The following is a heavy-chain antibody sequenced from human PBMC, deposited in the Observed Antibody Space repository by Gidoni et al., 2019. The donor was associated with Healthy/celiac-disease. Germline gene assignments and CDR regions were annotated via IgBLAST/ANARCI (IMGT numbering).Heavy chain of an antibody. Sequence: EVQLVESGGGLVQPGGSLRLSCAASGFTFSSYWMHWVRQAPGKGLVWVSRINSDGSSTSYANSVKGRFTISRDNAKNTLYLQMNSLRAEATAVYYCARGIVGAPGRSSPAYWGQGTLVTVSS. V-gene: IGHV3-74*01. J-gene: IGHJ4*02. CDR3: ARGIVGAPGRSSPAY. D-gene: IGHD1-26*01. CDR1: GFTFSSYW. CDR2: INSDGSST.